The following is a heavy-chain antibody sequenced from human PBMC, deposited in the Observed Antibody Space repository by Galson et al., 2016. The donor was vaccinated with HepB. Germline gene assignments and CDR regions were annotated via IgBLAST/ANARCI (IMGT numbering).Heavy chain of an antibody. D-gene: IGHD3-10*01. CDR2: ITYDGGRT. CDR3: ARRSRDSGSYGWGCFDY. CDR1: GFIFNKYA. J-gene: IGHJ4*02. V-gene: IGHV3-23*01. Sequence: SLRLSCADSGFIFNKYAMSWVRQAPGKGLEWVSVITYDGGRTYYADAVKGRFTISRDNSKNTLYLQMNSVRAEDTAVYYCARRSRDSGSYGWGCFDYWGQGPLVTAS.